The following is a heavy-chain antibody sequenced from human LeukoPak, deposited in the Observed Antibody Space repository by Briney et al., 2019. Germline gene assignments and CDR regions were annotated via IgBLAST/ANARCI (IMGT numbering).Heavy chain of an antibody. CDR3: ARESGKFDY. V-gene: IGHV3-43*02. CDR1: GLPIGDFA. CDR2: ISGDGVST. J-gene: IGHJ4*02. Sequence: AGGSLRLSCVASGLPIGDFAMHWVRQAPGQGLEWVSLISGDGVSTFFADSVKGRFSISRDNSKNSLFLEMNSLRTEDTAMYYCARESGKFDYWGQGTLVAVSS.